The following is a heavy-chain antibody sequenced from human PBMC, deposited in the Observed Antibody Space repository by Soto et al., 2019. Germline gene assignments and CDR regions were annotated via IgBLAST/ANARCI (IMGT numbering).Heavy chain of an antibody. V-gene: IGHV3-48*02. CDR1: GSTFSSYN. Sequence: EVQLVESGGGLVQPGGSLRLSCAASGSTFSSYNMNWVRRAPGKGLEWVSFISSSSSTIYYADSVKGRFTISRDNAKNSLYLQMNSLRDEDTAVYYCARAYFGMDVWGQRTTVTVSS. J-gene: IGHJ6*02. CDR3: ARAYFGMDV. CDR2: ISSSSSTI.